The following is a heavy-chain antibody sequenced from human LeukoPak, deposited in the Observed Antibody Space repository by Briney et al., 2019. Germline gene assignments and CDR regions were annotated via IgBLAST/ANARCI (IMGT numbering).Heavy chain of an antibody. CDR2: ISSSGSTI. CDR3: ARAPVAGPGDY. V-gene: IGHV3-48*03. D-gene: IGHD6-19*01. CDR1: GFTFSSYE. J-gene: IGHJ4*02. Sequence: GGSLRLSCAASGFTFSSYEMNWVRQAPGKGLEWVSYISSSGSTIYYADSVKGRFTISRDNAKNSLYLQMNSLRAEDTAVYYCARAPVAGPGDYWGQGTLVTVSS.